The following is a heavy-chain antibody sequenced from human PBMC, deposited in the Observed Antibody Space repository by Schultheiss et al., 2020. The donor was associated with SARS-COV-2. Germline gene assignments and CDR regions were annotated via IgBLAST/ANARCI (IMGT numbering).Heavy chain of an antibody. J-gene: IGHJ4*02. CDR3: ARVEWPTYYFDY. CDR2: IYYSGST. Sequence: SETLSLTCTVSGGSISSGGYYWSWIRQHPGKGLEWIGYIYYSGSTYYNPPLKSRVIMSVDTSKNQVSLKLSSVTAADTAVYYCARVEWPTYYFDYWGQGTLVTVSS. V-gene: IGHV4-61*08. CDR1: GGSISSGGYY. D-gene: IGHD3-3*01.